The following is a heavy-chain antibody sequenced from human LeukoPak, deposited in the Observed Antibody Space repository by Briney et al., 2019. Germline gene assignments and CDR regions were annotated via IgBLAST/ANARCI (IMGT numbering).Heavy chain of an antibody. CDR2: IIPIFGTA. J-gene: IGHJ4*02. CDR3: ARGGRDYYGSGSYYHDY. CDR1: GGTFSSYA. D-gene: IGHD3-10*01. V-gene: IGHV1-69*13. Sequence: GASVKVSCKASGGTFSSYAISWVRQAPGQGLEWMGGIIPIFGTANYAQKLQGRVTITADESTSTAYMELSSLRSEDTAVYYCARGGRDYYGSGSYYHDYWGQGTLVTVSS.